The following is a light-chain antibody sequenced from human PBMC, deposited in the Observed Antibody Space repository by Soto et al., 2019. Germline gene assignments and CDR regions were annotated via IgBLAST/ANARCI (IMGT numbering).Light chain of an antibody. CDR2: QVS. CDR1: SSDVGGYNY. Sequence: QSVLTQPASVSGSPGQSITISCTGTSSDVGGYNYVSWYQQHPGKAPKLMMSQVSDRPSGVSNRFSGSKSGNTASLTISGLQAEDEADYYCSPYTSSVTWVFGGGTKLTVL. V-gene: IGLV2-14*01. CDR3: SPYTSSVTWV. J-gene: IGLJ3*02.